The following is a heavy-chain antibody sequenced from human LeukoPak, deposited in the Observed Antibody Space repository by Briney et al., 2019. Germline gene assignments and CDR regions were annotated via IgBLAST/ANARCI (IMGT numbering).Heavy chain of an antibody. CDR3: ARDGCSSTGTRSGGSCFDLY. CDR2: IIPIFGTA. V-gene: IGHV1-69*05. J-gene: IGHJ4*02. D-gene: IGHD2-15*01. Sequence: ASVEVSCKASGGTFGSYAISWVRQAPGQGLEWMGRIIPIFGTANYAQKFQGRVTITTGESTSTAYMELSSLRSEDTAVYYCARDGCSSTGTRSGGSCFDLYWGQGTLVTVSS. CDR1: GGTFGSYA.